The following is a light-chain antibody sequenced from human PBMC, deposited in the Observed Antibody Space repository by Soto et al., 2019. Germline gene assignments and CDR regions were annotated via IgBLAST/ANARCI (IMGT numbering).Light chain of an antibody. V-gene: IGKV2-28*01. Sequence: DIVMTQSPLSLPVTPGEPATISCRSSQSLLHSNGYNCLDWYLLKPGQSPQLLIYFGSYRAPGVPDRISGSGSGTDFTLKISRVEAEDVGLYYCMQALQTPLTFGRGTMVEIK. J-gene: IGKJ4*01. CDR2: FGS. CDR3: MQALQTPLT. CDR1: QSLLHSNGYNC.